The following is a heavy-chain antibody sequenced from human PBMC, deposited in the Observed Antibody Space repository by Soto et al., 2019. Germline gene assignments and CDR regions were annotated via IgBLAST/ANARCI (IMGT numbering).Heavy chain of an antibody. J-gene: IGHJ4*02. CDR1: GFTFSTST. V-gene: IGHV3-23*01. D-gene: IGHD2-8*01. Sequence: GGSLRLSCEASGFTFSTSTMNWVRQAPGKGLEWVSGLSGGSRSTYYADSVKGRFTISRDDSKNMVFLQMNSLRSDDTAVYYCANSGPPNYFDYWGQGSLVTVSS. CDR2: LSGGSRST. CDR3: ANSGPPNYFDY.